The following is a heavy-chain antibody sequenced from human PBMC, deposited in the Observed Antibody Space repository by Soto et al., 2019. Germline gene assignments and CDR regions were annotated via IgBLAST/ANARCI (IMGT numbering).Heavy chain of an antibody. V-gene: IGHV3-11*01. CDR1: GLTFSDCY. CDR2: ISSSGSSI. Sequence: QVQLVESGGGVVKPGGSLRLSCAASGLTFSDCYMNWIRQAPGKGLEWVSYISSSGSSINYAGSVKGRFTISRDNAKNSLYLQMNSLRAEDTAMYYCARVRFREWGYAIDVWGQGTTVTVSS. J-gene: IGHJ6*02. CDR3: ARVRFREWGYAIDV. D-gene: IGHD3-10*01.